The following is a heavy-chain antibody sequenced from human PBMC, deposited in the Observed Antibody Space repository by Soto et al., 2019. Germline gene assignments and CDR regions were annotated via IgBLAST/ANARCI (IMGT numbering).Heavy chain of an antibody. D-gene: IGHD2-21*01. V-gene: IGHV3-23*01. CDR1: GFTFSTYA. CDR3: AKAIIVYYFYYYAMDV. CDR2: ITGSGDNT. J-gene: IGHJ6*02. Sequence: EVQLLESGGGLVQPGGSLRLSCAASGFTFSTYAMTWVRQAPGKGLEWVSTITGSGDNTYYADSLKGRFTISRDTSKNTLYLLMNSLRAEDTAVYYCAKAIIVYYFYYYAMDVWGQGTTVTVSS.